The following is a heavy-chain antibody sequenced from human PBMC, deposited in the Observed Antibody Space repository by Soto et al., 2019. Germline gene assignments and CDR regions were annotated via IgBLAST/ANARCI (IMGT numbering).Heavy chain of an antibody. D-gene: IGHD3-10*01. V-gene: IGHV1-58*02. CDR1: GFTFTSSA. J-gene: IGHJ5*02. CDR2: IVVGSGNT. CDR3: AAEGDYYGSGSYLSWFDP. Sequence: SVKVSCKASGFTFTSSAMQWVRQARGQRLEWIGWIVVGSGNTNYAQKFQERVTITRDMSTSTAYMELSSLRSEDTAVYYCAAEGDYYGSGSYLSWFDPWGQGTLVTVPQ.